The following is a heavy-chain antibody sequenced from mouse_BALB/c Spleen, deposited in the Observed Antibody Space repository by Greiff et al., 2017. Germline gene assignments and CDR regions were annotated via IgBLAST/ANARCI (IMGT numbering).Heavy chain of an antibody. V-gene: IGHV14-3*02. J-gene: IGHJ1*01. D-gene: IGHD1-2*01. CDR1: GFNIKYTY. CDR2: IDPANGNT. CDR3: ARSSLLRPHWYFDV. Sequence: VQLQQSGAELVKPGASVKLSCTASGFNIKYTYMHWVKQRPEQGLEWIGRIDPANGNTKYDPKFQGKATITADTSSNTAYLQLSSLTSEDTAVYYCARSSLLRPHWYFDVWGAGTTVTVSS.